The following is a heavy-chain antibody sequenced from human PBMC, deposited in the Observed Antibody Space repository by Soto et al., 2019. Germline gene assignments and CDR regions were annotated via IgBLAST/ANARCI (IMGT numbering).Heavy chain of an antibody. CDR2: IYYSGST. CDR1: GGSISSNY. V-gene: IGHV4-59*01. J-gene: IGHJ5*02. Sequence: QVQLQESGPGLVKPSETLSLTCTVSGGSISSNYWSWIRQPPGKGLEWIGYIYYSGSTNYNPSLKSRVTISVDTSKNQFSLQLRSVTAADTAVYYCAGELIGFGELQQNNWFDPGGQGNLVTVSS. CDR3: AGELIGFGELQQNNWFDP. D-gene: IGHD3-10*01.